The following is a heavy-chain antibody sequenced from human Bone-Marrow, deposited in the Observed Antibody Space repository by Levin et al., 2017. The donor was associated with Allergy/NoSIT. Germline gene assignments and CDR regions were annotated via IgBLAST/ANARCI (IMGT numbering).Heavy chain of an antibody. CDR1: GFSFTNAW. CDR2: IRSETDGGTI. D-gene: IGHD2-2*01. V-gene: IGHV3-15*01. Sequence: SGGSLRLSCAASGFSFTNAWMSWVRQAPGKGLQWVGRIRSETDGGTIDYAAPVKGRFTISRDDSKSTLYLQMNSLRTEDTAVYYCTTDRCSSVGCQHAFDIWGQGTMVTVSS. J-gene: IGHJ3*02. CDR3: TTDRCSSVGCQHAFDI.